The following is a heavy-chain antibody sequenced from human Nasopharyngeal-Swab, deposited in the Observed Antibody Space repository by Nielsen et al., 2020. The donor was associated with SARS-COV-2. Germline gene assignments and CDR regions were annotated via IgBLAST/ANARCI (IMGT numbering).Heavy chain of an antibody. CDR2: LSGTGEST. V-gene: IGHV3-23*01. D-gene: IGHD6-13*01. CDR3: AKAWAAAGLSFYYYMDV. J-gene: IGHJ6*03. Sequence: VRQCPGKGLEWVSTLSGTGESTYYADSVTGRFAISRDNSNNTLYLQMHGLRAEDTAIYFCAKAWAAAGLSFYYYMDVWGKGTTVTVSS.